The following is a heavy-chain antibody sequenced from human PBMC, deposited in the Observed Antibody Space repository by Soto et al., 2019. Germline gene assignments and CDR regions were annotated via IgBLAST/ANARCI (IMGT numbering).Heavy chain of an antibody. CDR2: IYYSGST. J-gene: IGHJ3*02. V-gene: IGHV4-59*01. CDR1: GGSISSYY. Sequence: SETLSLTCTVSGGSISSYYWSWIRQPPGKGLEWIGYIYYSGSTNYNPSLKSRVTISVDTSKNQFSLKLSSVTAADAAVYYCARARFDYYDSSGGRDDAFDIWGQGTMVTVSS. CDR3: ARARFDYYDSSGGRDDAFDI. D-gene: IGHD3-22*01.